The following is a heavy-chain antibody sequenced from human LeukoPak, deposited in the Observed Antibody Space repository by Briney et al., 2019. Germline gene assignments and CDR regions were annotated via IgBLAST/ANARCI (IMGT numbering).Heavy chain of an antibody. CDR2: INPNSGGR. CDR1: GYNFNGYY. V-gene: IGHV1-2*02. D-gene: IGHD3-10*01. CDR3: ARGLFYGSGSSLDY. J-gene: IGHJ4*02. Sequence: ASVKVSCKASGYNFNGYYMHWVRQAPGQGLEWMGWINPNSGGRSSAQKFQGRVTMTSDMSISTVYMELSRLRFDDTAVYYCARGLFYGSGSSLDYWGQGTLVTVSS.